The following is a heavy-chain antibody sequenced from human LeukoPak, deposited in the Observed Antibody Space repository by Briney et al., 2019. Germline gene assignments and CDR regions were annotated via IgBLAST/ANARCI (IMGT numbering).Heavy chain of an antibody. CDR1: GFTFSSYW. CDR2: INSDGSNT. Sequence: GGSLRLSCAASGFTFSSYWMHWVRQAPGKGLVWVSRINSDGSNTSYADSVKGRFTISRDNAKNTLYLQMNSLRAEDTAVYYCARDPLDSGRYYSSDYWGQGTLVTVSS. D-gene: IGHD1-26*01. V-gene: IGHV3-74*01. CDR3: ARDPLDSGRYYSSDY. J-gene: IGHJ4*02.